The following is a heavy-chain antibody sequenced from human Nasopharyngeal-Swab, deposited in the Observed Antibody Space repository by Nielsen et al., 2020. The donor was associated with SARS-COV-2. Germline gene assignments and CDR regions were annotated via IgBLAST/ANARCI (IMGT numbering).Heavy chain of an antibody. CDR3: ARVGTDLGTFDY. Sequence: ASVKVSCKASGYTFTSYAMHWVRQAPGQRLEWMGWINAGNGNTKYSQKFQGRVTITRDTSTSTAYMELRSLRSDDTAVYYCARVGTDLGTFDYWGQGTLVTVSS. J-gene: IGHJ4*02. V-gene: IGHV1-3*01. CDR2: INAGNGNT. CDR1: GYTFTSYA. D-gene: IGHD3-16*01.